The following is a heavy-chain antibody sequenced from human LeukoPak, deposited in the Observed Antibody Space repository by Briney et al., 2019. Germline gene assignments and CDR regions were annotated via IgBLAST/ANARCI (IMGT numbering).Heavy chain of an antibody. D-gene: IGHD5-18*01. CDR1: GFTFSSYA. V-gene: IGHV3-30-3*01. Sequence: GGSLILSCAASGFTFSSYAMHWVRQAPGKGLEWVAVISYDGSNKYYADSVKGRFTISRDNSKNTLYLQMNGLRAEDTAVYYCARDGGYSYDQAYYFDYWGQGTLVTVSS. CDR3: ARDGGYSYDQAYYFDY. CDR2: ISYDGSNK. J-gene: IGHJ4*02.